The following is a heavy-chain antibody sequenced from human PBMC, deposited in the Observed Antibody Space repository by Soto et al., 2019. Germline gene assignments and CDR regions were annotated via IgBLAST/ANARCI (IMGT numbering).Heavy chain of an antibody. CDR2: IWYDGSNK. J-gene: IGHJ4*02. V-gene: IGHV3-33*01. CDR1: GFTFSSYG. Sequence: GGSLRLSCAASGFTFSSYGMHWVRQAPGKGLEWVAVIWYDGSNKYYADSVKGRFTISRDNSKNTLYLQMNSLRADDTDEYDCARDPTPTVPVGNFDYWGQGTLVTVSS. CDR3: ARDPTPTVPVGNFDY. D-gene: IGHD4-4*01.